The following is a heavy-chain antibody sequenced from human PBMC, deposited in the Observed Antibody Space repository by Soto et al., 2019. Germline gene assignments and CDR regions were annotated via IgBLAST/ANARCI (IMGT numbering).Heavy chain of an antibody. Sequence: SETLSLTCTVSGGSISSYYWSWIRQPPGKGLEWIGYIYYSGSTNYNPSLKSRVTISVDTSKNQFSLKLSSVTAADTAVYYCARSRNRNYGLLRWFDPWGQGTLVTVYS. J-gene: IGHJ5*02. D-gene: IGHD1-7*01. CDR3: ARSRNRNYGLLRWFDP. V-gene: IGHV4-59*01. CDR2: IYYSGST. CDR1: GGSISSYY.